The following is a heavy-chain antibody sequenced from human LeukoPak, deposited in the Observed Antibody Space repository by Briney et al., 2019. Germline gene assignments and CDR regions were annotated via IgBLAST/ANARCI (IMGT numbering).Heavy chain of an antibody. CDR3: AKDWDYGWLQWSSPLDAFDI. V-gene: IGHV3-43*02. D-gene: IGHD5-24*01. J-gene: IGHJ3*02. Sequence: GGSLRLSCVASGFTFDDYAMCWVCDGPGERLEWVSPISGDGGSTYYADSVKCRFTISRDNSKNSLYLQMNSLRTEDTALYYCAKDWDYGWLQWSSPLDAFDIWGQGTMVTVSS. CDR1: GFTFDDYA. CDR2: ISGDGGST.